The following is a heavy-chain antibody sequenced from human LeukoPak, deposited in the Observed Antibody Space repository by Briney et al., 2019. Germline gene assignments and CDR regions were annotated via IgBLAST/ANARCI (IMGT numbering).Heavy chain of an antibody. CDR3: AKEGQFWSGGSCYPPLGKSYGMDV. CDR2: ISYDGSNK. Sequence: PGRSLRLSCAASGFTFSSYGMHWVRQAPGKGLEWVAVISYDGSNKYYADSVKGRFTISRDNSKNTLYLQMNSLRAEDTAVYYCAKEGQFWSGGSCYPPLGKSYGMDVWGQGTTVTVSS. D-gene: IGHD2-15*01. V-gene: IGHV3-30*18. CDR1: GFTFSSYG. J-gene: IGHJ6*02.